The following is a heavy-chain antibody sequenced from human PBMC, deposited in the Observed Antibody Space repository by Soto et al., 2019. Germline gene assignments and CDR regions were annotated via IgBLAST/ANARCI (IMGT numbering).Heavy chain of an antibody. CDR1: GYTFTSYG. D-gene: IGHD6-13*01. J-gene: IGHJ5*02. Sequence: GASVKVSCKASGYTFTSYGISWVRQAPGQGFEWMGWISAYNGNTNYAQKLQGRVTMTTDTSTSTAYMELRSLRSDDTAVYYCARDLAAAGTIGPWFDPWGQGTLVTVSS. CDR2: ISAYNGNT. V-gene: IGHV1-18*01. CDR3: ARDLAAAGTIGPWFDP.